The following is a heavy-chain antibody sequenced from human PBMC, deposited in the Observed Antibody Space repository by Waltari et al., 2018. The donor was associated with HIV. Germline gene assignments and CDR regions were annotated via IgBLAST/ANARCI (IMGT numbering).Heavy chain of an antibody. Sequence: EVQLVESGGGLVQPGGSLRLSCAASGFPFRSYRMHWVRQAPGKGLVWVSRIHSDGSSTSYADFWKGRFTISRDNAKNTLYLQMNSLRAEDTAVYYCARREATVVRGVYYYGMDVWGQGTTVTVSS. CDR2: IHSDGSST. CDR3: ARREATVVRGVYYYGMDV. CDR1: GFPFRSYR. J-gene: IGHJ6*02. V-gene: IGHV3-74*01. D-gene: IGHD3-10*01.